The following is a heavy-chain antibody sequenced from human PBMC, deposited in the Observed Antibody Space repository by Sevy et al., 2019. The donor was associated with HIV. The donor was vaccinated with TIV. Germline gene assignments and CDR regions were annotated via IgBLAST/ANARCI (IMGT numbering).Heavy chain of an antibody. D-gene: IGHD6-19*01. Sequence: GGSLRLSCRGSGFTFSDSAVHWVRQGPGKGLEWVAVISYDGGNKYYADSVKGRFTISRDNSKSMAYLQMNSLRAEDAALSYCARGPYNSGLRFDYWGRGTLVTVSS. CDR3: ARGPYNSGLRFDY. J-gene: IGHJ4*02. CDR2: ISYDGGNK. V-gene: IGHV3-30-3*01. CDR1: GFTFSDSA.